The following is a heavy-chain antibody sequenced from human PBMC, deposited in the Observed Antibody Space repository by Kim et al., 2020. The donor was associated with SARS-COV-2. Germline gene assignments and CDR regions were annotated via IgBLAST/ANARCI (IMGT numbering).Heavy chain of an antibody. D-gene: IGHD3-10*01. Sequence: SETLSLTCTVSGGSISSGGYYWSWIRQHPGKGLEWIGYIYYSGSTYYNPSLKSRVTISVDTSKNQFSLKLSSVTAADTAVYYCARDVVRGVFDYWGQGTLVTVSS. CDR3: ARDVVRGVFDY. V-gene: IGHV4-31*03. J-gene: IGHJ4*02. CDR2: IYYSGST. CDR1: GGSISSGGYY.